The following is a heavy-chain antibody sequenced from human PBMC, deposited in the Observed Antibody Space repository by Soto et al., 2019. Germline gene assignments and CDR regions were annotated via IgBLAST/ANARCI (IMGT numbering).Heavy chain of an antibody. CDR2: ISSSGSTI. CDR3: ARDCGEIVVVPAARVLRYFDWHYYGMDV. Sequence: LRLSCAASGFTFSSYEMNWVRQAPGKGLEWVSYISSSGSTIYYADSVKGRFTISRDNAKNSLYLQMNSLRAEDTAVYYCARDCGEIVVVPAARVLRYFDWHYYGMDVWGQGTTVTVSS. J-gene: IGHJ6*02. D-gene: IGHD2-2*01. CDR1: GFTFSSYE. V-gene: IGHV3-48*03.